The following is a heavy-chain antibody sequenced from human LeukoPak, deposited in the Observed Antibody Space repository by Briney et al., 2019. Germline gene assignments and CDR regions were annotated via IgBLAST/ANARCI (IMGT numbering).Heavy chain of an antibody. Sequence: PGGSLRLSCAASGFSFSSYAMNWVRQAPGKGLEWVSYISSSSSTIYYADSVKGRFTISRDNAKNSLYLQMDSLRAEDTAVYYCARAGVVTLNWFDPWGQGTQVTVSS. D-gene: IGHD3-3*01. CDR3: ARAGVVTLNWFDP. CDR2: ISSSSSTI. J-gene: IGHJ5*02. CDR1: GFSFSSYA. V-gene: IGHV3-48*01.